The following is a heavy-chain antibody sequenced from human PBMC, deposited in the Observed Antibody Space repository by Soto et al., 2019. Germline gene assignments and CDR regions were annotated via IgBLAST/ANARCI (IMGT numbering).Heavy chain of an antibody. CDR2: INAGNGNT. V-gene: IGHV1-3*01. J-gene: IGHJ4*02. CDR1: GYTFTNYA. CDR3: ARGIWTMTRGAYYFDS. D-gene: IGHD3-10*01. Sequence: ASVKVSCKASGYTFTNYAMQRVRQAPGQRLEWMGWINAGNGNTKYSQKFQGRVTITRDTSANTAYMELSSLRSEDTAVYYCARGIWTMTRGAYYFDSWGQGTLVTVSS.